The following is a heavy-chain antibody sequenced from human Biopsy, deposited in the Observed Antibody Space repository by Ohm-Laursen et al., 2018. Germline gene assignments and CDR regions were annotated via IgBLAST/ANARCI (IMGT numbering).Heavy chain of an antibody. D-gene: IGHD6-6*01. CDR1: GDSVTKYY. V-gene: IGHV4-39*01. CDR2: LYHNGHT. Sequence: SETLSLTCTVSGDSVTKYYWGWIRQTPGEGLQWIGSLYHNGHTYENPSLRSRLTLSIDKSKNLFSLRLISVTAADTAVYYCARHRSSSARNYYHDMDVWGQGTTVAVSS. CDR3: ARHRSSSARNYYHDMDV. J-gene: IGHJ6*02.